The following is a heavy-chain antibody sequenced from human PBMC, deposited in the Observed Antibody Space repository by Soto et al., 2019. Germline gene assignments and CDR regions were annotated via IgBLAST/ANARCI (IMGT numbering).Heavy chain of an antibody. CDR1: GVTFSSSA. D-gene: IGHD6-19*01. CDR3: ARCTVDTIVTSGWCHYLDP. V-gene: IGHV3-23*01. CDR2: VSGSGGTT. J-gene: IGHJ5*02. Sequence: EVQLLDSGGGLVQPGGSLRLSCAASGVTFSSSAMSWVHQAPGKGLEWVSAVSGSGGTTYYADSVRGRFTISRDNSKNTLYLQMNSLRAEDTAIYFCARCTVDTIVTSGWCHYLDPWGQGTLVTVSS.